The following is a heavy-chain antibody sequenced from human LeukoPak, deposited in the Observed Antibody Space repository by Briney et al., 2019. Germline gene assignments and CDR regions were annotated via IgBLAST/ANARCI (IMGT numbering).Heavy chain of an antibody. J-gene: IGHJ3*02. CDR1: GFTVSSNY. D-gene: IGHD2-21*02. V-gene: IGHV3-53*01. Sequence: PGGSLRLSCAASGFTVSSNYMSWVRQAPGKGLEWVSVIYSGGSTYYADSVKGRFTISRDNAKNSLYLQMNSLRTEDTAVYYCARDPATIMVVTDMNGFDIWGQGTLVTVSS. CDR2: IYSGGST. CDR3: ARDPATIMVVTDMNGFDI.